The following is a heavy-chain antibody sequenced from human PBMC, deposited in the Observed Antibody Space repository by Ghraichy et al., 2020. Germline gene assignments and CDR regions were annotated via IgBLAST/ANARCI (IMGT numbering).Heavy chain of an antibody. CDR1: TGSLSEYY. V-gene: IGHV4-34*01. Sequence: SETLSLTCHASTGSLSEYYFAWVRQSPGKGLEWIGEIRHTGSTRYKPSLSSRVSISVDRSRRQWSVRLNAVTAADTAFYFCAIGLRETTLAFDSWSQGALVTVTS. D-gene: IGHD3-10*01. J-gene: IGHJ5*01. CDR3: AIGLRETTLAFDS. CDR2: IRHTGST.